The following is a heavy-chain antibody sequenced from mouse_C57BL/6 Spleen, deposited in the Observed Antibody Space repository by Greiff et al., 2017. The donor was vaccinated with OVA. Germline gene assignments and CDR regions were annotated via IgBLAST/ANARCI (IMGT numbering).Heavy chain of an antibody. D-gene: IGHD1-1*01. CDR2: IDPNSGGT. V-gene: IGHV1-72*01. J-gene: IGHJ4*01. CDR3: ARSHYGSSYFYYAMDY. Sequence: QVQLQQPGAELVKPGASVKLSCKASGYTFTSYWMHWVKQRPGRGLEWIGRIDPNSGGTKYNEKFKSKATLTVDTPSSTAYMQLSSLTSEDSAVYYCARSHYGSSYFYYAMDYWGQGTSVTVSS. CDR1: GYTFTSYW.